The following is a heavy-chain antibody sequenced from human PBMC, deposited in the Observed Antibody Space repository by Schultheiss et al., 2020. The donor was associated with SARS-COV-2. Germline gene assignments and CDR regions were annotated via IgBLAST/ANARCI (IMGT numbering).Heavy chain of an antibody. CDR2: IRSSGPDI. CDR1: GFTFGTYN. CDR3: ARDWSGSFDY. J-gene: IGHJ4*02. V-gene: IGHV3-21*01. Sequence: GGSLRLSCAASGFTFGTYNMHWVRQAPGKGLEFVASIRSSGPDIYYADSVKGRFTISRDNSKNTLYLQMNSLRAEDTAVYYCARDWSGSFDYWGQGTLVTVSS. D-gene: IGHD1-26*01.